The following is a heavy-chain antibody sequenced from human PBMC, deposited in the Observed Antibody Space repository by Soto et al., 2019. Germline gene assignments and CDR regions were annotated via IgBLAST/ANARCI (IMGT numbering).Heavy chain of an antibody. CDR2: IIPILGIA. V-gene: IGHV1-69*08. J-gene: IGHJ3*02. CDR1: GGTFSSYT. D-gene: IGHD3-10*01. Sequence: QVQLVQSGAEVKKPGSSVKVSCKASGGTFSSYTISWVRQAPGQGLEWMGRIIPILGIANYAQKSQGRVTITADKTTSTAYMELSSLVSEDTAVYYCARDNSAGADDAFDIRGQGTMVTGSS. CDR3: ARDNSAGADDAFDI.